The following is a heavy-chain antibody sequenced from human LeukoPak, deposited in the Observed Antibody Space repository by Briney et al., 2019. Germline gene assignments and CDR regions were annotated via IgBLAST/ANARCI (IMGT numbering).Heavy chain of an antibody. CDR2: INPNSGGT. J-gene: IGHJ3*02. CDR3: ARDPNGVDAFDI. Sequence: GASVKVSCKASGYTFTGYYMHWVRQAPGQGLEWMGWINPNSGGTNYAQKFQGRVTMTRDTSISTAYMELSRLRSDDTGVYYCARDPNGVDAFDIWGQGTMVTVSS. D-gene: IGHD2-8*01. CDR1: GYTFTGYY. V-gene: IGHV1-2*02.